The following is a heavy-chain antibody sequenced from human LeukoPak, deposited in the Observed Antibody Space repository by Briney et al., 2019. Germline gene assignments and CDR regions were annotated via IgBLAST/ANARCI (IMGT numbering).Heavy chain of an antibody. CDR1: GFTFSSYG. D-gene: IGHD1-26*01. V-gene: IGHV3-30*02. CDR2: IRYDGSNK. CDR3: AKGYGREASYYYYYMDV. J-gene: IGHJ6*03. Sequence: AGGSLRLSCAASGFTFSSYGMHWVRQAPGKGLEWVTFIRYDGSNKYYADSVKGRFTISRDNSKNTLYLRMNSLRAEDTAVYYCAKGYGREASYYYYYMDVWGKGTTVTISS.